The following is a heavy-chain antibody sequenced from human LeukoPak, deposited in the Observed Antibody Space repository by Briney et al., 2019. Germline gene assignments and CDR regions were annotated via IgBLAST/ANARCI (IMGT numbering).Heavy chain of an antibody. Sequence: SETLSLTCTVSGGSISNGDYYWSWIRQPPGTGLEWIAYIYYSGSTYYNPSLKSRVTISVDTSKNQFSLKLSSVTAADTAVYYCARGGFWSGYTWFDPWGQGTLVTVSS. CDR2: IYYSGST. V-gene: IGHV4-30-4*08. CDR3: ARGGFWSGYTWFDP. CDR1: GGSISNGDYY. J-gene: IGHJ5*02. D-gene: IGHD3-3*01.